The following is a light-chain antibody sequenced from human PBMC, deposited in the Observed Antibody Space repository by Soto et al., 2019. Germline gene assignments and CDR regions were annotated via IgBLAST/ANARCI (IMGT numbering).Light chain of an antibody. CDR3: QQFHSPALT. CDR1: QAVRSA. V-gene: IGKV1-13*02. CDR2: DAS. J-gene: IGKJ4*01. Sequence: AIQLTQSPSSLSASVGDRVTITFRASQAVRSALAWYQHKPGRGPRLLIYDASTLQSGVPSRFSGSGSGTDFTLTISRLQPEDFAAYYCQQFHSPALTFGGGTKLE.